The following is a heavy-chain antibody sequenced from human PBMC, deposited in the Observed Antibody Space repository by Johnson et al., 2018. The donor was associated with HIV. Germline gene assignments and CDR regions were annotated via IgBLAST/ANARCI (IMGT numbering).Heavy chain of an antibody. CDR1: GFTVSSNY. V-gene: IGHV3-66*01. J-gene: IGHJ3*02. CDR3: ARGLGSRSAFDI. D-gene: IGHD2-2*01. CDR2: IYSGGKT. Sequence: VQLVESGGGLVQPGGSLRLSCAASGFTVSSNYMSWVRLAPGKGLEWVSVIYSGGKTYYADSVKGRFTISRDNSKNTLYLQMNSLRVEDTAVYYCARGLGSRSAFDIWGQGTMVTVSS.